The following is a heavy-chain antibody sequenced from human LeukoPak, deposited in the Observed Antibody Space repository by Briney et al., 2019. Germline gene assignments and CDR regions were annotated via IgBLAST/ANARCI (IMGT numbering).Heavy chain of an antibody. J-gene: IGHJ3*02. D-gene: IGHD3-22*01. V-gene: IGHV3-30-3*01. CDR2: TSSDGSNK. CDR3: AKDLNYYGRADAFDI. CDR1: GFTFSSYA. Sequence: PGRSLRLSCAVSGFTFSSYAMHWVRQAPGKGLEWVTVTSSDGSNKYYAGSVKGRFTISRDNSKNTLYLQMNSLRAEDTAVYYCAKDLNYYGRADAFDIWGQGTLVTVSS.